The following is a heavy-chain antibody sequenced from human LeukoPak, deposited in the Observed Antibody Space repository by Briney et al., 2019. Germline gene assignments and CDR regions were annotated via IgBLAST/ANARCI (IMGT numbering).Heavy chain of an antibody. V-gene: IGHV3-49*04. CDR2: IRSKAYGGTT. Sequence: GESLKISCKGSGFTFGDYAMSWVRQAPGKGLEWVGFIRSKAYGGTTEYAASVKGRFTISRDDSKSIAYLQMNSLKTEDTAVYYCTRDPRGSYGPDAFDIWGQGTMVTVSS. CDR1: GFTFGDYA. J-gene: IGHJ3*02. CDR3: TRDPRGSYGPDAFDI. D-gene: IGHD1-26*01.